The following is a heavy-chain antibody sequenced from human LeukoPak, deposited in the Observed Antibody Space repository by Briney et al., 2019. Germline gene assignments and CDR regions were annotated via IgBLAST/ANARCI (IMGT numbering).Heavy chain of an antibody. Sequence: GGSLRLSCAASGFTFSSYGMHWVRQAPGKGLEWVAVISYDGSNKYYADSVKGRFTISRDNSKNTLYLQMNSLRAEDTAVYYCAKDPGKQQLGWDYWGQGTLVTVSS. V-gene: IGHV3-30*18. CDR1: GFTFSSYG. J-gene: IGHJ4*02. CDR3: AKDPGKQQLGWDY. D-gene: IGHD6-13*01. CDR2: ISYDGSNK.